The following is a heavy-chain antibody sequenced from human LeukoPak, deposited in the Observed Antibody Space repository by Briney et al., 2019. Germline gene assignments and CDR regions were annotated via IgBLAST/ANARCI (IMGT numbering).Heavy chain of an antibody. D-gene: IGHD3-16*02. CDR3: ARQGFEITFGGVIVPDAFDI. J-gene: IGHJ3*02. CDR1: GGPISSSSYY. CDR2: IYYSGST. Sequence: TSETLSLTCTVSGGPISSSSYYWGWIRQPPGKGLEWIGSIYYSGSTYYNPSLKSRATISVDTSKNQFSLKLSSVTAADTAVYYCARQGFEITFGGVIVPDAFDIWGQGTMVTVSS. V-gene: IGHV4-39*01.